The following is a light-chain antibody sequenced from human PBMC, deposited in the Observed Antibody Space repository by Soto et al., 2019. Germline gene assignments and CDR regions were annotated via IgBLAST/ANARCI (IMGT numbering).Light chain of an antibody. J-gene: IGKJ5*01. Sequence: DIQLTQSPSFLSASVGDRVTITCRASQGISSNFSWYQQKPGKAPKLLIYAASTLQSGVPSRFSGSGSGTEFTLTICSLQPEDFATYYCQQFNSYPITFGQGTRLEIK. CDR1: QGISSN. CDR3: QQFNSYPIT. CDR2: AAS. V-gene: IGKV1-9*01.